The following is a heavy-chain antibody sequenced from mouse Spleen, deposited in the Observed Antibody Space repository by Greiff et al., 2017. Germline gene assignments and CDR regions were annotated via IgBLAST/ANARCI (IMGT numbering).Heavy chain of an antibody. CDR1: GYTFTSYW. CDR3: ALIYYGYVYAMDY. V-gene: IGHV1-69*01. D-gene: IGHD2-2*01. Sequence: QVQLQQPGAELVMPGASVKLSCKASGYTFTSYWMHWVKQRPGQGLEWIGEIDPSDSYTNYNQKFKGKATLTVDKSSSTAYMQLSSLTSEDSAVYYCALIYYGYVYAMDYWGQGTSVTVSS. J-gene: IGHJ4*01. CDR2: IDPSDSYT.